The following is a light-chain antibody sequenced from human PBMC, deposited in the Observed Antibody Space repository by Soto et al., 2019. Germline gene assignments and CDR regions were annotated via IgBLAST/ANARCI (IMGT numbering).Light chain of an antibody. V-gene: IGKV3-15*01. CDR3: HQYDNWFPFT. CDR2: GAS. Sequence: EIVMTQSPATLSVSPGERVTLSCRASQSINSNLGWYQQKPGQAPRLLIYGASTRATGIPARFSGSGSGTEFPLTISSLQSEDSAVYYCHQYDNWFPFTFGQGTRLEIK. CDR1: QSINSN. J-gene: IGKJ5*01.